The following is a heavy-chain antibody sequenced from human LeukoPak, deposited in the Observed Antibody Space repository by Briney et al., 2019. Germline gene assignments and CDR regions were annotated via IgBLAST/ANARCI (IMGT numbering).Heavy chain of an antibody. CDR2: IIPIFGTA. Sequence: SVKVSCKASGYTFTSYYMHWVRQAPGQGLEWMGGIIPIFGTANYAQKFQGRVTITADESTSTAYMELSSLRSEDTAVYYCARSPYYDILTGYYRGYYYYYMDVWGKGTTVTISS. J-gene: IGHJ6*03. CDR3: ARSPYYDILTGYYRGYYYYYMDV. V-gene: IGHV1-69*13. D-gene: IGHD3-9*01. CDR1: GYTFTSYY.